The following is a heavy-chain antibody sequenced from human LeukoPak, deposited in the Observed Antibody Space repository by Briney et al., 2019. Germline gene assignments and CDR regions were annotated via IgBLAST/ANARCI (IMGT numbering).Heavy chain of an antibody. V-gene: IGHV4-59*01. CDR2: IYYSGST. D-gene: IGHD3-22*01. Sequence: SETLSLTCTVSGGSISSYYWSWIRQPPGKGLEWIGYIYYSGSTNYNPSLKSRVTISVDTSKNQFSLKLSSVTAADTAVYYCATTDWRTTYYYDSSGYRHNNWFDPWGQGTLVTVSS. CDR1: GGSISSYY. J-gene: IGHJ5*02. CDR3: ATTDWRTTYYYDSSGYRHNNWFDP.